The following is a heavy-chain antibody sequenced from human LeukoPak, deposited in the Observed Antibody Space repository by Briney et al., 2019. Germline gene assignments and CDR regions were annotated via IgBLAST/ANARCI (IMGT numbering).Heavy chain of an antibody. CDR3: TTEHYSDSSDPWDG. D-gene: IGHD3-22*01. Sequence: KPGGSLRLSCAASGFTFSNAWMTWVRQAPGKGLEWVGRITTNSEGGLIDYAAPVKGRFTISRDDSKTTLYLQMNSLKTEDTAVYYCTTEHYSDSSDPWDGWGQGTLVTVSS. V-gene: IGHV3-15*01. CDR1: GFTFSNAW. CDR2: ITTNSEGGLI. J-gene: IGHJ4*02.